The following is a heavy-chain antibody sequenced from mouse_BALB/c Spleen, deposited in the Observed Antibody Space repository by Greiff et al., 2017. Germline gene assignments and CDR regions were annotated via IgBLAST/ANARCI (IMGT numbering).Heavy chain of an antibody. D-gene: IGHD1-1*01. CDR3: ARNYGSSHWYFDV. CDR2: ISSGGGNT. CDR1: GFTFSSYT. V-gene: IGHV5-9*03. J-gene: IGHJ1*01. Sequence: EVKLVESGGGLVKPGGSLKLSCAASGFTFSSYTMSWVRQTPEKRLEWVATISSGGGNTYYPDSVKGRFTISRDNAKNNLYLQMSSLRSEDTALYYCARNYGSSHWYFDVWGAGTTVTVSS.